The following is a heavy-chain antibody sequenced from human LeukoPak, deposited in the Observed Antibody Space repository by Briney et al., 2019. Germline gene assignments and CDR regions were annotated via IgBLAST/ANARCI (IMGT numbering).Heavy chain of an antibody. CDR2: INHSGST. J-gene: IGHJ6*03. CDR1: GGSFSGYY. V-gene: IGHV4-34*01. Sequence: SETLSLTCAVYGGSFSGYYWCWIRQPPGKGLEWIGEINHSGSTNYNPSLKSRVTISVDTSKNQFSLKLSSVTAADTAVYYCARGRGHYYYYYYMDVWGKGTTVTVSS. CDR3: ARGRGHYYYYYYMDV.